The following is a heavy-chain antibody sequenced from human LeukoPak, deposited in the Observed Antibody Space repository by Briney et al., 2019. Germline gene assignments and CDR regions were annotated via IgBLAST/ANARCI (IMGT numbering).Heavy chain of an antibody. J-gene: IGHJ3*02. Sequence: PGGSLRLSCAASGLIFSSYGMHWVRQAPGKGLEWVAVIAYDGSNKYYADSVKGRFTISRDNSKKTVYLQMNSLRAEDTALYYCARDWVTHSSGRPGALDIWGQGTMVTVSS. D-gene: IGHD6-19*01. CDR1: GLIFSSYG. V-gene: IGHV3-30*03. CDR3: ARDWVTHSSGRPGALDI. CDR2: IAYDGSNK.